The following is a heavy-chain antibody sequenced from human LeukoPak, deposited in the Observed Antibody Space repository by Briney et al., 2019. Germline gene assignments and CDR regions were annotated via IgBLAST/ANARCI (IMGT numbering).Heavy chain of an antibody. CDR2: ISTSSSYI. CDR1: GFTFSSYS. D-gene: IGHD3/OR15-3a*01. J-gene: IGHJ4*02. CDR3: ARDSVIYGY. V-gene: IGHV3-21*01. Sequence: GGSLRLSCAASGFTFSSYSMNWVRQAPGKGLEWVSSISTSSSYINYADSVKGRFTISRDNAKKSLYLQMNSLRAEDTAVYYCARDSVIYGYWGQGTLVTVSS.